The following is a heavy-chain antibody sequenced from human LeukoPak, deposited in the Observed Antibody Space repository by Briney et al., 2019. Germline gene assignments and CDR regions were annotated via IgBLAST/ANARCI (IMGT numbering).Heavy chain of an antibody. CDR3: ARDRVTGTDFDY. J-gene: IGHJ4*02. Sequence: ASVKVSCTASGYTFTVYYMHWVRQAPGQGLEWMGWINPNSGGTNYSQKFQSRVTMTRDTSISTAYMELSRLRSDDTAVYYCARDRVTGTDFDYWGQGTLVTVSS. CDR2: INPNSGGT. CDR1: GYTFTVYY. V-gene: IGHV1-2*02. D-gene: IGHD1-20*01.